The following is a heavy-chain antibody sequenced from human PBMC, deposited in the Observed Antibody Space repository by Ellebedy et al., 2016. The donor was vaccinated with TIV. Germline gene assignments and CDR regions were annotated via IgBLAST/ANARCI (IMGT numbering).Heavy chain of an antibody. Sequence: ASVKVSCXASGGTTSSYAISWVRQAPGQGLEWMGTLNPDGDNTSYTQKFQGRVTMTRDTSTSTVYMELSSLRSEDTAVYYCARGGSVAVAGEYYFYMDVWGKGTTVTVSS. D-gene: IGHD3-16*01. J-gene: IGHJ6*03. CDR2: LNPDGDNT. V-gene: IGHV1-46*01. CDR3: ARGGSVAVAGEYYFYMDV. CDR1: GGTTSSYA.